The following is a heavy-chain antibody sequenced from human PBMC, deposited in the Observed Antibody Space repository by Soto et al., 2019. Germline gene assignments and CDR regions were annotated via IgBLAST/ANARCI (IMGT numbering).Heavy chain of an antibody. CDR2: ISPGDSGT. D-gene: IGHD7-27*01. V-gene: IGHV5-51*01. CDR3: ARETGGPLYGMDV. CDR1: GYSFTTYW. Sequence: PGESLKISCRTSGYSFTTYWIAWVRQMPGKGLEWVGVISPGDSGTRYSPSFQGQVTISAAKSISTAYLQLNSLRAEDTAVYYCARETGGPLYGMDVWGQGTTVTVSS. J-gene: IGHJ6*02.